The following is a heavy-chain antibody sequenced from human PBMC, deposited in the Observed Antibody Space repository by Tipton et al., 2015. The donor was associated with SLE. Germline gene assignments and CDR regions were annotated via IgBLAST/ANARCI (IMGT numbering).Heavy chain of an antibody. CDR1: GYSISSGYY. J-gene: IGHJ4*02. Sequence: TLSLTCAVSGYSISSGYYWGWVRQPPGKGLEWIGSIYRSGSTYNNPSLRSRVTISVDTSKNQFSLKLSSVTAADTAVYYCARVAPGGYYFDYWGQGTLVTVSS. D-gene: IGHD5-12*01. V-gene: IGHV4-38-2*01. CDR3: ARVAPGGYYFDY. CDR2: IYRSGST.